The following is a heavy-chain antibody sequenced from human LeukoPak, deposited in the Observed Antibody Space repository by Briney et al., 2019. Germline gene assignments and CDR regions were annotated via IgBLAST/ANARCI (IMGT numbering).Heavy chain of an antibody. J-gene: IGHJ4*02. CDR1: GFTFDDYA. D-gene: IGHD6-6*01. V-gene: IGHV3-9*01. CDR3: AKATYSTSPGYYFDY. CDR2: ISWNSGSI. Sequence: GRSLRLSCAASGFTFDDYAMHWVRQAPGKGLEWVSSISWNSGSIAYADSVKGRFTISRDNAKDSLYLQMNSLRAEDTAFYYCAKATYSTSPGYYFDYWGQGTLVTVSS.